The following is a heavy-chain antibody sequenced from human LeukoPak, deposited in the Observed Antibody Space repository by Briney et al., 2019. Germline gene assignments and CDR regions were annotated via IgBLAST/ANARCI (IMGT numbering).Heavy chain of an antibody. CDR1: GGSISSYY. V-gene: IGHV4-4*07. Sequence: PSETLSLTCTVSGGSISSYYWSWIRQPAGKGLEWIGRIYTSGSTNYNPSLKSRVTMSVDTSKNQFSLTLRSVTAADTDGYYCARVGEGNNYDNGGQGTLCTVSP. J-gene: IGHJ4*02. CDR2: IYTSGST. D-gene: IGHD5-24*01. CDR3: ARVGEGNNYDN.